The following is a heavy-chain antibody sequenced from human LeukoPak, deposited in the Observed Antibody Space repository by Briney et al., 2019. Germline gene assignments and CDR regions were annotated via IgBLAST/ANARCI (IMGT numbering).Heavy chain of an antibody. CDR3: ARESITMVRGVIIRPGQGSYYFDY. V-gene: IGHV4-39*07. CDR1: GGSISSSSYY. D-gene: IGHD3-10*01. Sequence: SETLSLTCTVSGGSISSSSYYWGWIRQPPGKGLEWIGSFYYSGSSYYNPSLKSRVTISVDTSKNQFSLKLSSVTAADTAVYYCARESITMVRGVIIRPGQGSYYFDYWGQGTLVTVSS. J-gene: IGHJ4*02. CDR2: FYYSGSS.